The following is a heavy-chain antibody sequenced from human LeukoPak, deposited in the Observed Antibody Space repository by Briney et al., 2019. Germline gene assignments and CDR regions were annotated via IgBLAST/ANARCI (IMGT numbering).Heavy chain of an antibody. J-gene: IGHJ4*02. CDR1: GGSIKSSTYY. Sequence: SETLSLTCTVSGGSIKSSTYYWGWIRQPPGKGLEWIGSIYYSETTYYNPFLESRVTISVDTSKNQLSLQLSSVTAVDTAVYYCASQPIKFAAEPGMGHFDSWGQGTLVTVSS. V-gene: IGHV4-39*01. CDR3: ASQPIKFAAEPGMGHFDS. CDR2: IYYSETT. D-gene: IGHD6-19*01.